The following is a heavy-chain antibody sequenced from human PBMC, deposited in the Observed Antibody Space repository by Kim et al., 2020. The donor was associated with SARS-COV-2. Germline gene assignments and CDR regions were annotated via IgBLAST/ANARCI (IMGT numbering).Heavy chain of an antibody. D-gene: IGHD3-10*01. CDR3: ARGSTGSFDWFDP. Sequence: YADSGGGRFTISRDDSKDPLYLQMNTLRAEDTAVYYCARGSTGSFDWFDPWGQGTLVTVSS. J-gene: IGHJ5*02. V-gene: IGHV3-33*01.